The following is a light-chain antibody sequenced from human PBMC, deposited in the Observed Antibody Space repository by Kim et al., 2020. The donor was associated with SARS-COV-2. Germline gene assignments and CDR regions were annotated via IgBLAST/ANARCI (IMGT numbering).Light chain of an antibody. CDR1: NIGSKS. CDR2: YDS. CDR3: QVWDSSSDQYV. Sequence: APEKTARITWGGNNIGSKSVHWYQQKPSQAPVLVIYYDSDRPSGIPERFSGSNSGNTATLTISRVEAGDEADYYCQVWDSSSDQYVFGTGTKVTVL. J-gene: IGLJ1*01. V-gene: IGLV3-21*04.